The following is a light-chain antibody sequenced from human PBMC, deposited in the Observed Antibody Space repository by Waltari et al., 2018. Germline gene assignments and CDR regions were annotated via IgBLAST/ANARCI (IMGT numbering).Light chain of an antibody. J-gene: IGKJ1*01. Sequence: IVLTQSPGTLSLPPGERATLSCRASQSVGTYLAWYQQKPGQAPRLLIYGAYSRAAGIPDRFSGSGYGTDFSLTISRLEPEDFAVYFCQHHLRLPTTFGQGTKVEIK. V-gene: IGKV3-20*01. CDR3: QHHLRLPTT. CDR1: QSVGTY. CDR2: GAY.